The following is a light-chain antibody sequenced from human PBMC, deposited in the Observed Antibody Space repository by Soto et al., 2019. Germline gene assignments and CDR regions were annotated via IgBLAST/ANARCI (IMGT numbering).Light chain of an antibody. Sequence: AIQMTQSPSSLSATVGDRVTITCRTSQGIRNDLGWYQQKPGKAPKLLIYAASSLQSGVPSRFSGSGSGTDFTLTISSLQHEDFATYYCLQDYNYPRTFGQGTNVEIK. J-gene: IGKJ1*01. CDR2: AAS. CDR1: QGIRND. V-gene: IGKV1-6*01. CDR3: LQDYNYPRT.